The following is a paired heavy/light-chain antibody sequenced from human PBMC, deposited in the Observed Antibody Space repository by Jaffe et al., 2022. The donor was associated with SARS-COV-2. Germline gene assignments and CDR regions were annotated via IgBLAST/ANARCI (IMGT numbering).Heavy chain of an antibody. J-gene: IGHJ6*02. D-gene: IGHD3-3*01. Sequence: QVQLVESGGGVVQPGRSLRLSCAASGFTFSSYGMHWVRQAPGKGLEWVAVISYDGSNKYYADSVKGRFTISRDNSKNTLYLQMNSLRAEDTAVYYCAKDLPRMEYYDFWSGPYYYYGMDVWGQGTTVTVSS. CDR3: AKDLPRMEYYDFWSGPYYYYGMDV. V-gene: IGHV3-30*18. CDR1: GFTFSSYG. CDR2: ISYDGSNK.
Light chain of an antibody. CDR1: SSDVGGYNY. V-gene: IGLV2-14*01. CDR2: EVS. CDR3: SSYTSSSTPA. J-gene: IGLJ1*01. Sequence: QSALTQPASVSGSPGQSITISCTGTSSDVGGYNYVSWYQQHPGKAPKLMIYEVSNRPSGVPDRFSGSKSGNTASLTISGLQAEDEADYYCSSYTSSSTPAFGTGTKVTVL.